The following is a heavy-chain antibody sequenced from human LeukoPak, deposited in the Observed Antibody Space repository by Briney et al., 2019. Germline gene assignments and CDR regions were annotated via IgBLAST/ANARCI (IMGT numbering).Heavy chain of an antibody. Sequence: SETLSLTCTVSGASISSYYWSWIRQPPGKGLEWIGYIYYSGSTNYNPSLKSRVTISVDTSKNQFSLRLSSVTTADTAVYYCARHRYYYDSSGYYYQPWGQGTLVTVSS. D-gene: IGHD3-22*01. J-gene: IGHJ5*02. CDR1: GASISSYY. V-gene: IGHV4-59*01. CDR2: IYYSGST. CDR3: ARHRYYYDSSGYYYQP.